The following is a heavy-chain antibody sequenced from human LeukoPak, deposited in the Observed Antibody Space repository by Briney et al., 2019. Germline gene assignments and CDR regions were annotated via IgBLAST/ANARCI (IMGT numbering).Heavy chain of an antibody. D-gene: IGHD2-15*01. Sequence: GGSLRLSCAASGVTLDDYAMHWVRQAPGRGLEWVSGISWNSGSIGYADSVKGRFTISRDNAKSSLYLQMNSLRAEDTALYYCAKGSCSGGSCYFDCWGQATLVTVSS. J-gene: IGHJ4*02. CDR2: ISWNSGSI. CDR1: GVTLDDYA. CDR3: AKGSCSGGSCYFDC. V-gene: IGHV3-9*01.